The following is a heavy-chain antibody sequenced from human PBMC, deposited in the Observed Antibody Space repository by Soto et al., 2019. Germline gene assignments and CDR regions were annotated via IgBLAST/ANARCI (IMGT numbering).Heavy chain of an antibody. CDR3: ARGYDFWSGWDPTGRYYYYGMDV. CDR2: IYYSGST. V-gene: IGHV4-31*03. CDR1: GGSISSGGYY. D-gene: IGHD3-3*01. Sequence: NPSETLSLTCTVSGGSISSGGYYWSWIRQHPGKGLEWIGYIYYSGSTYYNPSLKSRVTISVDTSKNQFSLKLSSVTAADTAVYYCARGYDFWSGWDPTGRYYYYGMDVWGQGTTVTVSS. J-gene: IGHJ6*02.